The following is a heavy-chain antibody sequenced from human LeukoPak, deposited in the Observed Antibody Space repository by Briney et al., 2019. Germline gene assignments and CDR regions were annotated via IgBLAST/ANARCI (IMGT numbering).Heavy chain of an antibody. CDR3: ARDHYYDSSGYLGAIQPYYFDY. CDR1: GYSISSGYY. V-gene: IGHV4-38-2*02. J-gene: IGHJ4*02. Sequence: PSETLSLTCTVSGYSISSGYYWGWIRQPPGKGLEWIGSIYHSGSTYYNPSLKSRVTISVDTSKNQFSLKLSSVTAADTAVYYCARDHYYDSSGYLGAIQPYYFDYWGQGTLVTVSS. D-gene: IGHD3-22*01. CDR2: IYHSGST.